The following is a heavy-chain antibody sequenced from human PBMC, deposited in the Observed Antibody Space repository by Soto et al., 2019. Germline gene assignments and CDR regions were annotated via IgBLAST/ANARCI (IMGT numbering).Heavy chain of an antibody. CDR1: GVSIRNYY. V-gene: IGHV4-59*01. J-gene: IGHJ4*02. D-gene: IGHD1-26*01. CDR3: ARGRPWELYDY. CDR2: IYYSGST. Sequence: SETLFLTRTVSGVSIRNYYWSWIRQPPGKGLEWIGYIYYSGSTNYNPSLKSRVTISVDTSKNQFSLRLSSMTGADTAMYYCARGRPWELYDYWGQGALVTVSS.